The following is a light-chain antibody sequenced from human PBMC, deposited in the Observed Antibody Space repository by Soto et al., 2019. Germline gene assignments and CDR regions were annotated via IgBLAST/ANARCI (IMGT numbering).Light chain of an antibody. J-gene: IGLJ2*01. CDR1: NSDVGGYSY. Sequence: QSVLTQPPSASGSPGQSVTISCTGTNSDVGGYSYVSWYQQHPGKGPKLIIYEVTKRPSGVPARFSGSKSGKTASLTVSGLQTEDEADYYCSSYAGVKTFVVFGGGTKLTVL. V-gene: IGLV2-8*01. CDR2: EVT. CDR3: SSYAGVKTFVV.